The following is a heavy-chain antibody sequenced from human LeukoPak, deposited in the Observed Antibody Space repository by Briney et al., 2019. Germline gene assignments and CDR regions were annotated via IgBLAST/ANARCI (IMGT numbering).Heavy chain of an antibody. CDR3: ARYLVYGSSGFDNALDI. V-gene: IGHV4-59*01. CDR2: IYYNGAT. CDR1: GDSISPYY. Sequence: SETLSLTCTVSGDSISPYYWIWVRQPPGKGLEWIGYIYYNGATDYNPSLKSRVTFSVDTSENEFSLKLRFVTAADTAVYYCARYLVYGSSGFDNALDIWGQGTVVTVSP. J-gene: IGHJ3*02. D-gene: IGHD3-22*01.